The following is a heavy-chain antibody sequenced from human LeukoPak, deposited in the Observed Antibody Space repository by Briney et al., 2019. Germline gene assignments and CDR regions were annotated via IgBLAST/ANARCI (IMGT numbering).Heavy chain of an antibody. D-gene: IGHD6-13*01. J-gene: IGHJ4*02. CDR3: ARLAAARPYDY. CDR2: INPNSGGT. CDR1: GFTFTGYY. V-gene: IGHV1-2*02. Sequence: VASVKVSRKASGFTFTGYYIHWGPQAPGQRHWWMGWINPNSGGTNYAQKFQGRVTMTRDTSISTAYMELRRLRSDDTAVYYCARLAAARPYDYWGQGTLVTVSS.